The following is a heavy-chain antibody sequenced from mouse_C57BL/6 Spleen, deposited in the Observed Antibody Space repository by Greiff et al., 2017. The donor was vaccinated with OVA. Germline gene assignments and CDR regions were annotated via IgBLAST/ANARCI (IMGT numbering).Heavy chain of an antibody. V-gene: IGHV1-82*01. CDR2: IYPGDGDT. CDR1: GYAFSSSW. CDR3: ARGGYEGYFDY. Sequence: QVHVKQSGPELVKPGASVKISCKASGYAFSSSWMNWVKQRPGKGLEWIGRIYPGDGDTNYNGKFKGKATLTADKSSSTAYMQLSSLTSEDSAVYFCARGGYEGYFDYWGQGTTLTVSS. D-gene: IGHD3-2*02. J-gene: IGHJ2*01.